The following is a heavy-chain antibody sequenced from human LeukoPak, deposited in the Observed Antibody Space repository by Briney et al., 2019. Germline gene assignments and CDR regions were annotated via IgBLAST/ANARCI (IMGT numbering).Heavy chain of an antibody. Sequence: GGSLRLSCAGSGFTFSGYSLNWVRQAPGKGLEWVSSITSSGSSMYYADSVKGRFTIFRDNSKNTLYLQMNSLRAEDTAVYYCARDELDGDYWGQGTLVTVSS. D-gene: IGHD1-1*01. V-gene: IGHV3-21*01. CDR2: ITSSGSSM. J-gene: IGHJ4*02. CDR3: ARDELDGDY. CDR1: GFTFSGYS.